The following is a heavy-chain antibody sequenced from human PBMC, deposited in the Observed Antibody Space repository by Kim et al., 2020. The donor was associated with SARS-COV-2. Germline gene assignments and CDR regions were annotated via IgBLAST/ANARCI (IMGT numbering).Heavy chain of an antibody. Sequence: GGSLRLSCAASGFTFSSYAMSWVRQAPGKGLEWVSAISGSGGSTYYADSVKGRFTISRDNSKNTLYLQMNSLRAEDTAVYYCAKDVSRITLFGVVTRGGMDVWGQGPTVTVSS. CDR2: ISGSGGST. J-gene: IGHJ6*02. V-gene: IGHV3-23*01. CDR3: AKDVSRITLFGVVTRGGMDV. CDR1: GFTFSSYA. D-gene: IGHD3-3*01.